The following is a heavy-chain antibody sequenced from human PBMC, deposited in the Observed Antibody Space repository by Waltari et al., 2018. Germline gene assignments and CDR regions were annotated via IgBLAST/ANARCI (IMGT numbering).Heavy chain of an antibody. CDR3: ATKRESSASGFDY. Sequence: QLQLQESGPGLVKPSETLSFTCTVSGGHIRSSSYYWGWIRQPPGKGLAWIGSIYYSGSTYYNPSLKSRVTISVDTSKNQFSLKLSSVTAADTAVYYCATKRESSASGFDYWGQGTLVTVSS. V-gene: IGHV4-39*01. D-gene: IGHD6-19*01. J-gene: IGHJ4*02. CDR1: GGHIRSSSYY. CDR2: IYYSGST.